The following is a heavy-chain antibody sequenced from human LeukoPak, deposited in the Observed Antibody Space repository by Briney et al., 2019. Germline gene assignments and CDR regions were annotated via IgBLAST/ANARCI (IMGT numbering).Heavy chain of an antibody. J-gene: IGHJ4*02. Sequence: SVKVSCKASGGTFSSYAISWVRQAPGQGLEWMGGIIPIFGTANYAQKSQGRVTITADESTSTAYMELSSLRSEDTAVYYCASLEYYYDSSGYLGYWGQGTLVTVSS. CDR3: ASLEYYYDSSGYLGY. CDR1: GGTFSSYA. D-gene: IGHD3-22*01. V-gene: IGHV1-69*13. CDR2: IIPIFGTA.